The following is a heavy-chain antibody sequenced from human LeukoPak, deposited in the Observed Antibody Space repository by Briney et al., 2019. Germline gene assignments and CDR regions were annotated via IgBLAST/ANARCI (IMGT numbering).Heavy chain of an antibody. CDR2: IYYTGTA. D-gene: IGHD5-12*01. CDR1: GGSVNTGGYY. CDR3: ARVPGYSGYAPLDY. V-gene: IGHV4-61*08. Sequence: SEPLSLTCTVPGGSVNTGGYYWSWIWQPLGKGLEWFGYIYYTGTANYNPSLKSRVTISVDTSKNQFSLKLNSVTTADTAVYYCARVPGYSGYAPLDYWGQGTLVTVSS. J-gene: IGHJ4*02.